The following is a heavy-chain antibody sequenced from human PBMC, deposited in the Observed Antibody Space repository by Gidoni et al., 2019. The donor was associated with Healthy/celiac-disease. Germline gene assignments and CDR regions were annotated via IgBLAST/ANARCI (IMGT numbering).Heavy chain of an antibody. CDR1: GFTFSSYA. CDR2: ISGSGGST. CDR3: AKGAKVRGVIRPLYYFDY. V-gene: IGHV3-23*01. J-gene: IGHJ4*02. D-gene: IGHD3-10*01. Sequence: EVQLLESGGGLVQPGGSLRLSCAASGFTFSSYAMSWVRQAPGKGLEWVSAISGSGGSTYYADSVKGRFTISRDNSKNTLYLQMNSLRAEDTAVYYCAKGAKVRGVIRPLYYFDYWGQGTLVTVSS.